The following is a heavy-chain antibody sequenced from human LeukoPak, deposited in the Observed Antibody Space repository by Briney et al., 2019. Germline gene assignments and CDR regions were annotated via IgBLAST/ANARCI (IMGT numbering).Heavy chain of an antibody. V-gene: IGHV4-59*01. J-gene: IGHJ4*02. Sequence: SETLSLTCTVSGGSISSYYWSWIRQPPGKGLEWIGYIYYSGSTNYNPSLKSRVTISVDTSKNQFSLKLSSVTAADTAVYYCARDNPLYSGGWYPGYYFDYWGQGTLVTVSS. D-gene: IGHD6-19*01. CDR1: GGSISSYY. CDR2: IYYSGST. CDR3: ARDNPLYSGGWYPGYYFDY.